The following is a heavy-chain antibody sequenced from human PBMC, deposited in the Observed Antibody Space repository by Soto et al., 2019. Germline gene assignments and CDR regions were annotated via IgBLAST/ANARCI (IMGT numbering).Heavy chain of an antibody. V-gene: IGHV4-31*03. CDR1: GGSISSGAYY. J-gene: IGHJ1*01. CDR3: AIYDSSGSRGFQH. D-gene: IGHD3-22*01. Sequence: SETLSLTCTVSGGSISSGAYYWSWIRQHPGKGLEWIGYIYYSGSTYYNPSLKSRVTISVDTSKNQFSLKLSSVTAADTAVYYCAIYDSSGSRGFQHWGQGTLVTGSS. CDR2: IYYSGST.